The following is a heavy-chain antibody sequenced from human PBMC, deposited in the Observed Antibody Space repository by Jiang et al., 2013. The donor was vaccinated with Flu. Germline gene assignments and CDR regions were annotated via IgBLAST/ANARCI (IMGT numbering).Heavy chain of an antibody. D-gene: IGHD7-27*01. J-gene: IGHJ4*02. CDR2: IYWDDDK. Sequence: KPTQTLTLTCTFSGFSLSTSGVGVGWIRQPPGKALEWLALIYWDDDKRYSPSLKSRLTITKDTSKNQVVLTMTNMDPVDTATYYCAHSLKANWGSVGFGNYFDYWGQGTLVTVSS. V-gene: IGHV2-5*02. CDR1: GFSLSTSGVG. CDR3: AHSLKANWGSVGFGNYFDY.